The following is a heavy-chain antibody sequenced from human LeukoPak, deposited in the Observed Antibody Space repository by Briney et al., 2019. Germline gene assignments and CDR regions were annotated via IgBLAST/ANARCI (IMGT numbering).Heavy chain of an antibody. J-gene: IGHJ5*02. V-gene: IGHV4-34*01. CDR3: ARVPARPYCSSTSCYVIWFDP. D-gene: IGHD2-2*01. CDR1: GGSFSGYY. Sequence: SETLSLTCAVYGGSFSGYYWSWVRQPPGKGLEWIGEINHSGGTNYNPSLTSRVTISVDTSKNQFSLKLSSVTAADTAVYYCARVPARPYCSSTSCYVIWFDPWGQGTLVTVSS. CDR2: INHSGGT.